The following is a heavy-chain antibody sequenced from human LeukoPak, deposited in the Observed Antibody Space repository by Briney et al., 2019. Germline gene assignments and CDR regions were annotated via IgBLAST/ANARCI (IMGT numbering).Heavy chain of an antibody. CDR2: VSVEGIGR. V-gene: IGHV3-30*09. D-gene: IGHD4-11*01. Sequence: PGRSLRLSCAASGFTFSSYSFYWFRQAPGKGLEWVASVSVEGIGRYFPGSVEGRFAISRDDSKQSVFLQMSNVRPEDTAIYFCATVTKVDFDYWGQGTLVTVSS. CDR3: ATVTKVDFDY. J-gene: IGHJ4*02. CDR1: GFTFSSYS.